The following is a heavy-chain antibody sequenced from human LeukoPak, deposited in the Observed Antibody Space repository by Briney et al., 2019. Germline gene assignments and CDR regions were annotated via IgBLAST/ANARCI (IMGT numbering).Heavy chain of an antibody. CDR2: ISAYNGNT. D-gene: IGHD3-3*01. CDR1: GHTCTSYG. CDR3: ARSDYADY. J-gene: IGHJ4*02. V-gene: IGHV1-18*04. Sequence: ASVKLSCTASGHTCTSYGISWVRQAPGQGLEWMGWISAYNGNTNYAQKLQGRVTMTTDTSTSTAYMELRSLRSDDTAVYYCARSDYADYWGQGTLVTVSS.